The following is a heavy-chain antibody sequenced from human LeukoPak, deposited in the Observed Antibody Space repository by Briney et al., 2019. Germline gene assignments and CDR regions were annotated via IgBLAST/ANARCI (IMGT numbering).Heavy chain of an antibody. CDR3: TTDSAHYDFWSGYSHSFDY. D-gene: IGHD3-3*01. CDR2: IKSKTDGGTT. V-gene: IGHV3-15*07. J-gene: IGHJ4*02. CDR1: GFTFSNAW. Sequence: GGSLRLSCAASGFTFSNAWMNWVRQAPGKGLEWVGRIKSKTDGGTTDYAAPVKGRFTISRDGSKNTLYLQMNSLKTEDTAVYYCTTDSAHYDFWSGYSHSFDYWGQGTLVTVSS.